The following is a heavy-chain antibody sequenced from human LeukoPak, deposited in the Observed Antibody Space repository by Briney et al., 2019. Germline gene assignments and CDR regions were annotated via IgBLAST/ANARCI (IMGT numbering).Heavy chain of an antibody. V-gene: IGHV3-74*01. CDR2: INTDGSST. CDR1: GFTFSSHW. J-gene: IGHJ4*02. Sequence: GGSLRLSRAASGFTFSSHWMHWVRQAPGKGLVWVSHINTDGSSTTYADSVKGRLTISRDNAKNTLYLQMNSLRAEDTAVYYCARSGGSSSLGYWGQGTLVTVPS. D-gene: IGHD6-6*01. CDR3: ARSGGSSSLGY.